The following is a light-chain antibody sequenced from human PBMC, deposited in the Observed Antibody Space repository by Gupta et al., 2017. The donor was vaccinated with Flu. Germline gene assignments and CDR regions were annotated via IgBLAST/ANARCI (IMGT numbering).Light chain of an antibody. CDR2: GVT. J-gene: IGLJ3*02. V-gene: IGLV2-14*01. Sequence: VSWYQQHTGKAPRLMISGVTNRPSGFSSRLSGSPSGTTASLIISGLQAEDEADYYCSSSLSGHTWVFGGGPK. CDR3: SSSLSGHTWV.